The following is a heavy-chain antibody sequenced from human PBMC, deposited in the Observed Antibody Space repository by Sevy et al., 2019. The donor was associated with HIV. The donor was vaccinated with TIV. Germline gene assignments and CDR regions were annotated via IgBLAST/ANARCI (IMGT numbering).Heavy chain of an antibody. Sequence: ASVKVSCKASGGTFSSYAISWVRQAPGQGLEWMGGIIPIFGTANYAQKFQGRVTITADESTSTAYMELSSLRSEDTAVYYCARGTYYYGSGSSHYFDYWGQGTLVTVSS. CDR3: ARGTYYYGSGSSHYFDY. CDR1: GGTFSSYA. J-gene: IGHJ4*02. V-gene: IGHV1-69*13. D-gene: IGHD3-10*01. CDR2: IIPIFGTA.